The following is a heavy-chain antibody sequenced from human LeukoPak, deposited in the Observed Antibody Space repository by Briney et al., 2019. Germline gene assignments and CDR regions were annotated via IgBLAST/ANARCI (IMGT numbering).Heavy chain of an antibody. CDR1: GFTFSSYA. CDR3: ASNRVIVVVPAAMGL. V-gene: IGHV3-30-3*01. D-gene: IGHD2-2*01. CDR2: ISYDGSNK. J-gene: IGHJ4*02. Sequence: GGSLRLSCAASGFTFSSYAMHWVRQAPGKGLEWVAVISYDGSNKYYADSVKGRFTISRDNSKNTLYLQMNSLRAEDTAVYYCASNRVIVVVPAAMGLWGQGTLVTVSS.